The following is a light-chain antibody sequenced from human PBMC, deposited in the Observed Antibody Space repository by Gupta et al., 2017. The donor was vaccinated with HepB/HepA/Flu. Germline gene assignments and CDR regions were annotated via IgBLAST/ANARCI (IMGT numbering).Light chain of an antibody. Sequence: QAGLTQPPSVSKDLRQTATLTCSGNSNNVGYEGAAWLQQHQGPPPKLLYYRNNNRPSGISERFSASRSGNTASLTITGLQPEDEADYYCSAWDRSLSAWVFGGGTKLTVL. CDR2: RNN. CDR3: SAWDRSLSAWV. V-gene: IGLV10-54*04. CDR1: SNNVGYEG. J-gene: IGLJ3*02.